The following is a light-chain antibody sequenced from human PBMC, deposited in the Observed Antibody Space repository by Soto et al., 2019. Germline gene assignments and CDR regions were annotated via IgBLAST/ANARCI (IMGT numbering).Light chain of an antibody. CDR3: QQYDSSSTWT. J-gene: IGKJ1*01. CDR2: GAS. CDR1: QSVSVNS. V-gene: IGKV3-20*01. Sequence: EIVFTQSPGILSLSPGERATLSCRASQSVSVNSLAWYQQKPGQAPRLLIFGASIRVNGIPDRFIGSGSGTELTLTVSSLQPDDFSAYYCQQYDSSSTWTFGQGTKVDIK.